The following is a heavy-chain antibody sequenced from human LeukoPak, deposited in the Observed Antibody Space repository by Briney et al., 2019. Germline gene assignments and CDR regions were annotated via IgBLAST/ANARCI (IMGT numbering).Heavy chain of an antibody. J-gene: IGHJ4*02. CDR1: GGSISSYY. V-gene: IGHV4-59*01. CDR2: IYDTGNT. CDR3: ARGVRVGFSSYYFDY. D-gene: IGHD6-6*01. Sequence: SETLSLTCTVSGGSISSYYWSWIRQSPGKGLEWIAYIYDTGNTNTSPSLKSRVTLSVDTSKKQFSLRLSSVTAADTAVYYCARGVRVGFSSYYFDYWGQGTLVTVSS.